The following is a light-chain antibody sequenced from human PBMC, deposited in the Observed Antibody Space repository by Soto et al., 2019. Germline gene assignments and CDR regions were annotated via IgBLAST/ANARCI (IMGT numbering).Light chain of an antibody. CDR2: GQX. Sequence: EIVLTQSPGTLPLSPGERAPLCXRVSHSIDITYLAWYQQEPXXSPRIXXXGQXSRATGIPARFIGSGSGKEFTLTLSSLQSEYFSVYYCQQYNKWPPSTFGQGTRLDIK. V-gene: IGKV3D-15*01. CDR1: HSIDITY. J-gene: IGKJ5*01. CDR3: QQYNKWPPST.